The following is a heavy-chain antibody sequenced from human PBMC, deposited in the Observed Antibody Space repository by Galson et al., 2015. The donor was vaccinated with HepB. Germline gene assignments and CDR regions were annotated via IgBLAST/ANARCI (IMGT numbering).Heavy chain of an antibody. J-gene: IGHJ6*02. Sequence: SLRLSCAASGFTVSSYGMHWVRQAPGKGLEWVAVISYDGRKENYADSVKGRFTISRDNSKNTLYLQMNRLRLEDTAVYYCATAFIAVHSYYGMDVWGQGTTVTVSS. CDR1: GFTVSSYG. D-gene: IGHD6-19*01. V-gene: IGHV3-30*03. CDR2: ISYDGRKE. CDR3: ATAFIAVHSYYGMDV.